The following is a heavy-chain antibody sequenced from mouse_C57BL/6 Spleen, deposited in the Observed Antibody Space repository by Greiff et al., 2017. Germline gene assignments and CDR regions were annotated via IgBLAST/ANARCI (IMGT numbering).Heavy chain of an antibody. D-gene: IGHD2-5*01. J-gene: IGHJ4*01. Sequence: QVQLQQPGAELVMPGASVKLSCKASGYTFTSYWMHWVKQRPGQGLEWIGEIDPSDSYTNYNQKFKGKSTLTVDKSSSTAYMQLSSLTSEDSAVYYCARWSYSNYGVGAMDYWGQGTSVTVSS. V-gene: IGHV1-69*01. CDR2: IDPSDSYT. CDR1: GYTFTSYW. CDR3: ARWSYSNYGVGAMDY.